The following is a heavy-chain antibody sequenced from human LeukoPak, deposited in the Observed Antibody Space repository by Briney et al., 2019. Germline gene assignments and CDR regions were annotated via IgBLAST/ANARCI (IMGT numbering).Heavy chain of an antibody. Sequence: GGSLRLSCAASGFTLSSYGIHWVRQAPGKGLGWVAFSRYAGSNKYYADSVKGRFTISRDNSKNTLYLQMNSLRAEDTAVYYCAKDGHVYYDFWSGYYFDYWGQGILDTVSS. CDR1: GFTLSSYG. CDR3: AKDGHVYYDFWSGYYFDY. CDR2: SRYAGSNK. D-gene: IGHD3-3*01. V-gene: IGHV3-30*02. J-gene: IGHJ4*02.